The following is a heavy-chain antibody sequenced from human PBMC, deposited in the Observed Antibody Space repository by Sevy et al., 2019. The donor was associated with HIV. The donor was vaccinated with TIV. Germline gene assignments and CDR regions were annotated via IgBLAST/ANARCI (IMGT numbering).Heavy chain of an antibody. Sequence: GGSLRLSCAASGFVFRDSYMNWIRQAPGKGLESVAFISSSGTTISYADSVKGRFIISRDNANRSLYLQMNSLRADETAVYYCARDMGYDSNANHHYYFDLWVRRTLVTVSS. V-gene: IGHV3-11*04. CDR2: ISSSGTTI. J-gene: IGHJ2*01. CDR1: GFVFRDSY. CDR3: ARDMGYDSNANHHYYFDL. D-gene: IGHD5-12*01.